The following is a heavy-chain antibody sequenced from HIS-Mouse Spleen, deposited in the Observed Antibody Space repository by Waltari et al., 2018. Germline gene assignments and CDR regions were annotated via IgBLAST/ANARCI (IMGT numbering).Heavy chain of an antibody. CDR1: GGSISSYY. Sequence: QVQLQESGPGLVKPSETLSLTCTVSGGSISSYYWSWIRQPAGKGLEWIGRIYTSGSTNYNPSLKSRVTMSVDPSKNQFSLKLSSVTAADTAVYYCARVVAVAGTMDAFDIWGQGTMVTVSS. CDR2: IYTSGST. CDR3: ARVVAVAGTMDAFDI. V-gene: IGHV4-4*07. J-gene: IGHJ3*02. D-gene: IGHD6-19*01.